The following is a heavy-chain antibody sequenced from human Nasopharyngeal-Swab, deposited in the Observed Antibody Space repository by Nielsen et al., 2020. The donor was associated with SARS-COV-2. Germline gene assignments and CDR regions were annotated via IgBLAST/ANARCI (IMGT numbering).Heavy chain of an antibody. CDR3: AGPQPGDQYYYGMDV. Sequence: ASVKVSCKASGDTSTNYGFVWVRQAPGQGLEWMGWISTYNGNTNYAQKFQGRVTMTTDTSTNTAYMELRSLTSDDTAVYYCAGPQPGDQYYYGMDVWGQGTTVTVSS. V-gene: IGHV1-18*01. J-gene: IGHJ6*02. CDR2: ISTYNGNT. D-gene: IGHD3-10*01. CDR1: GDTSTNYG.